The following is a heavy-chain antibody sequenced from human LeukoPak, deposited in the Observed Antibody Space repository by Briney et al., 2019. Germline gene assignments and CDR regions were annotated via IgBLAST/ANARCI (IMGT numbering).Heavy chain of an antibody. J-gene: IGHJ4*02. D-gene: IGHD1-26*01. CDR1: GYTFTSYD. V-gene: IGHV1-8*02. Sequence: ASVKVSCKASGYTFTSYDINWVRQATGQGLEWMGWMNPNSGNTGYAQKLQGRVTMTTDTSTNTAYMELRSLRSDDTAVYYCARGSKWEHLDYWGQGTLVTVSS. CDR3: ARGSKWEHLDY. CDR2: MNPNSGNT.